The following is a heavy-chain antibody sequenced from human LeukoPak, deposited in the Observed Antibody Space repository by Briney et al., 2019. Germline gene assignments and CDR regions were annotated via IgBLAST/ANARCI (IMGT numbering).Heavy chain of an antibody. J-gene: IGHJ6*04. Sequence: GGSLRLSCAASGFTFSSYSMNWVRQAPGKGLEWVSSISSSSSYIYYADSVKGRFTISRDNAKNSLYLQMNSLRAEDTAVYYWARKKVFGGFIFPLDVGGKGTTVTVSS. D-gene: IGHD3-16*01. CDR2: ISSSSSYI. V-gene: IGHV3-21*01. CDR3: ARKKVFGGFIFPLDV. CDR1: GFTFSSYS.